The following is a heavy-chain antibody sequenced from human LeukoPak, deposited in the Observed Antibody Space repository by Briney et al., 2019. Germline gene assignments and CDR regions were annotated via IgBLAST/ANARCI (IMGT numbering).Heavy chain of an antibody. CDR3: ARGPPSGSYYF. J-gene: IGHJ4*02. Sequence: SETLSLTCAVYGGSFSGYYWSWIRQPPGKGLEWIGEINHSGSTNYNPSLKSRVTISVDTSKNQFSLKLSSVTAADTAVYYRARGPPSGSYYFWGQGTLVTVSS. CDR2: INHSGST. V-gene: IGHV4-34*01. CDR1: GGSFSGYY. D-gene: IGHD1-26*01.